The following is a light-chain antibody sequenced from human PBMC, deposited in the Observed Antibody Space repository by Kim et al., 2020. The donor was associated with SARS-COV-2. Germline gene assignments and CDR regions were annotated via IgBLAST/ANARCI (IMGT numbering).Light chain of an antibody. Sequence: QSVLTQPPSVSATPGQRVTISCSGSSSNIGFSPVSWYPHLPGTAPKLLIYGNDQRPSGVPDRFSGSKSGTSASLAISGLQSRDEGDYYCATWDDTLSGRVFGGGTKLTVL. V-gene: IGLV1-44*01. CDR3: ATWDDTLSGRV. CDR2: GND. CDR1: SSNIGFSP. J-gene: IGLJ3*02.